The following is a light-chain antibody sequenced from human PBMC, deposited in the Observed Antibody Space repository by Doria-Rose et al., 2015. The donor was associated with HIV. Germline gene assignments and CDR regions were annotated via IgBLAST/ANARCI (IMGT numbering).Light chain of an antibody. CDR1: QSFSNTY. Sequence: TQSPGTQSLSPGERDTLSCRASQSFSNTYLAWYQQKPGQAPSLLIYDGSTRATGIPDRFSASGSGTDFTLTINRLEPEDFALYYCHQYGTSWTFGQGAKVEI. CDR3: HQYGTSWT. V-gene: IGKV3-20*01. J-gene: IGKJ1*01. CDR2: DGS.